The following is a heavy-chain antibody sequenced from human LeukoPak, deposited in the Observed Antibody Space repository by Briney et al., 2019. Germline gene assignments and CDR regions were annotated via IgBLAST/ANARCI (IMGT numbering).Heavy chain of an antibody. J-gene: IGHJ4*02. V-gene: IGHV1-46*01. CDR1: GYTFTNYY. CDR3: ARVDSSSSFDY. Sequence: GASVTVSFKASGYTFTNYYMHWVRQAPGQGLEWMGIINPSGGSTSYAQKFQGRVTMTRDTSTSTVYMELSSLRSEDTAVYYCARVDSSSSFDYWGQGTLVTVSS. D-gene: IGHD6-6*01. CDR2: INPSGGST.